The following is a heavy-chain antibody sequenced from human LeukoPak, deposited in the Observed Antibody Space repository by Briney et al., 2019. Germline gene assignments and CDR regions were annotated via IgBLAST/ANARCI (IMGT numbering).Heavy chain of an antibody. J-gene: IGHJ6*04. CDR2: ISGSGDDT. CDR3: AKSAMVRGRSFYYYDMDV. V-gene: IGHV3-23*01. D-gene: IGHD3-10*01. Sequence: GGSLRLSCAASGFTFSTYAMNWVRQAPGKGLEWVSGISGSGDDTYYADSVKGRFTISSDISKNTLYLQMNSLRAEDTAVYYCAKSAMVRGRSFYYYDMDVWGKGTTVTVSS. CDR1: GFTFSTYA.